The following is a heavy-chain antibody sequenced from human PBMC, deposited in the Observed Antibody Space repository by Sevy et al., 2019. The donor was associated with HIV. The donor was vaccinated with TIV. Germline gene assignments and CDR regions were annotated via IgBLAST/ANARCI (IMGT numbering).Heavy chain of an antibody. D-gene: IGHD3-9*01. V-gene: IGHV4-59*13. CDR1: GGSITSYY. Sequence: SETLSLTCTVSGGSITSYYWSWIRQPPGKGLEWIGYIYYSGSTNYNPSLKSRVTISVDTSKNQFSLKLSSVTAADTAVYYCARGGDYDILTGYPTFYSMDVWGQGTTVTVSS. CDR2: IYYSGST. J-gene: IGHJ6*02. CDR3: ARGGDYDILTGYPTFYSMDV.